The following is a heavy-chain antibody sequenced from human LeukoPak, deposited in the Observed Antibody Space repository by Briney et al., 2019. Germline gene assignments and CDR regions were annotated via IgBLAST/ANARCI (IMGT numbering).Heavy chain of an antibody. CDR1: GYTFNTYA. D-gene: IGHD3-3*01. J-gene: IGHJ4*02. V-gene: IGHV1-3*01. CDR2: INAGNGNT. Sequence: ASVKVSCKASGYTFNTYAIHWVRQAPGQRLEWMGWINAGNGNTKYSQKFQGRVTITRDTSASTAYMELSSLRSEDTAVYYCAIARTIFGVVIGPQDYWGQGTLVTVSS. CDR3: AIARTIFGVVIGPQDY.